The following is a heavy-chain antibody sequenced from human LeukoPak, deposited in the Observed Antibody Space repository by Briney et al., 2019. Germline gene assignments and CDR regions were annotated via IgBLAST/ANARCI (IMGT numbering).Heavy chain of an antibody. J-gene: IGHJ5*02. Sequence: QPGGSLRLSCAASGFTFSSYWMSWVRQAPGKGLEWVTNIKQDGSEKYYVDSVKGRFTISRDNAKNSLYLQMNSLRAEDTAVYYCARELGQPKYYDLWSGYYNGWFDPWGQGNLVTVSS. V-gene: IGHV3-7*01. CDR2: IKQDGSEK. CDR1: GFTFSSYW. D-gene: IGHD3-3*01. CDR3: ARELGQPKYYDLWSGYYNGWFDP.